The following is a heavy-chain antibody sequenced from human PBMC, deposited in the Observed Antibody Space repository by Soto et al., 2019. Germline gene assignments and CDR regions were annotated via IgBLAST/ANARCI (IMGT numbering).Heavy chain of an antibody. J-gene: IGHJ2*01. CDR2: IRNKANSYTR. V-gene: IGHV3-72*01. CDR3: ARDLAGAPYVYL. D-gene: IGHD1-1*01. CDR1: GFIFSDQY. Sequence: EGQLVESGGGLVQPGGSLRLSCAASGFIFSDQYMDWVRQAPGKGLEWVGRIRNKANSYTREYAASVKGRFTISRDDSKNSLYLQMNSLKTEDTALYYCARDLAGAPYVYLWGRGTLVTVSS.